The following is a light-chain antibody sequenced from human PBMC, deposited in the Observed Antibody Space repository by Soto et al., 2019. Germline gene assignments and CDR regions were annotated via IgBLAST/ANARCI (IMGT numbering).Light chain of an antibody. J-gene: IGKJ5*01. V-gene: IGKV3-11*01. Sequence: EIEMTQSPATLSLSPGERVTLSCRASESVSTNLAWYQQKPGQAPRLLIYDASNRATGIPARFSGSGSGTDFTLTISSLEPEDFAVYYCQQRSNWPKITFGQGTRLEIK. CDR2: DAS. CDR3: QQRSNWPKIT. CDR1: ESVSTN.